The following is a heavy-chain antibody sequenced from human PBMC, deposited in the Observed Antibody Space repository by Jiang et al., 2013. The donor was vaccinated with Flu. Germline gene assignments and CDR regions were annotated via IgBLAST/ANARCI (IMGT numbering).Heavy chain of an antibody. D-gene: IGHD2-2*01. CDR3: AIRSFDCSSTGCPFHY. V-gene: IGHV7-4-1*02. CDR1: GYTFSRYE. Sequence: QSGSELKKPGASVKVSCKASGYTFSRYEMNWVRQAPGQGPEWMGWINANTGNPTYAQGFTGRFVFSLDTSVSTAYLQISSLKADDTAVFYCAIRSFDCSSTGCPFHYWGQGTLVTVSS. CDR2: INANTGNP. J-gene: IGHJ4*02.